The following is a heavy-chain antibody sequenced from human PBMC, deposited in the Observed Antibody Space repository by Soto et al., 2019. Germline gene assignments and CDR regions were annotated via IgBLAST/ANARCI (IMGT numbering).Heavy chain of an antibody. Sequence: SETLSLTCTVSGGSIRNFYWTWRRQSPGKGLEWIGYIYDRGYTSYNPSLKSRLSMSIDTSKNQFSLNLTSMTAADTAVFYCARENIRLDAFDLWGQGIRVTVSS. CDR3: ARENIRLDAFDL. CDR1: GGSIRNFY. CDR2: IYDRGYT. D-gene: IGHD4-17*01. V-gene: IGHV4-59*01. J-gene: IGHJ3*01.